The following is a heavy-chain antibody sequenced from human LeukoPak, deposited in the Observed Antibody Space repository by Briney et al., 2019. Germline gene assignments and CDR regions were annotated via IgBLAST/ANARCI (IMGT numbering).Heavy chain of an antibody. CDR2: ISSSSSYI. CDR3: ARHRTASDY. Sequence: GGSLRLSCAASGFTFSSYSINWVRQAPGQGLEWVSSISSSSSYIYYADSVKGRFSISRDNAKSSLYLQMNSLRAEDTALYYCARHRTASDYWGQGTLVTVFS. D-gene: IGHD3-16*02. V-gene: IGHV3-21*01. J-gene: IGHJ4*02. CDR1: GFTFSSYS.